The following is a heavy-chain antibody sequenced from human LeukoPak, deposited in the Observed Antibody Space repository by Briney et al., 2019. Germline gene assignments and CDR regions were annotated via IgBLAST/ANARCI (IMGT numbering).Heavy chain of an antibody. Sequence: GGPLRLSCAASGFTFSYAWMNWVRQAPGKGLEWVGRIKSKTDGGTTDYAAPGKGRFTISRDDSKNTLYLQMNSQTPEDQAVYYCTTDFPVNTGRYDFDIWGQGTMVTVSS. V-gene: IGHV3-15*01. D-gene: IGHD3-10*01. CDR2: IKSKTDGGTT. CDR1: GFTFSYAW. J-gene: IGHJ3*02. CDR3: TTDFPVNTGRYDFDI.